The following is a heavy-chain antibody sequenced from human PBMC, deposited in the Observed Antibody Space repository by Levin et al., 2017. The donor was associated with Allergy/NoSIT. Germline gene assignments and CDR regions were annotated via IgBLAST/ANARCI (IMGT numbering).Heavy chain of an antibody. J-gene: IGHJ4*02. CDR1: GFTFSSHA. CDR3: ARDSSRGIAVVAAATGDLDY. CDR2: VSYDGNNK. D-gene: IGHD2-15*01. Sequence: PGGSLRLSCAASGFTFSSHAMHWVRQAPGKGLEWVAVVSYDGNNKYYTDSVKGRFTISRDNSRNTLFLEMNSLRVEDRAGYYCARDSSRGIAVVAAATGDLDYWGQGTLVTVSS. V-gene: IGHV3-30*03.